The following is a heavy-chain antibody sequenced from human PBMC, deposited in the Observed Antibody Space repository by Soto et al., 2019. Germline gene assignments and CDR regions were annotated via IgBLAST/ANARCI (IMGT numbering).Heavy chain of an antibody. CDR1: GDTFSHYY. CDR2: IYPSFHSP. D-gene: IGHD1-26*01. J-gene: IGHJ3*01. CDR3: ARAQVSGTIEIGLNV. V-gene: IGHV1-46*01. Sequence: QVQLVQSGAEVKKPGASVKISCKTSGDTFSHYYMHWVRQAPGQGLEWMSIIYPSFHSPTYSQNFQDRLTVNSNASTLTVYKALSSQKANDKADYYCARAQVSGTIEIGLNVWGQGTLVTVSS.